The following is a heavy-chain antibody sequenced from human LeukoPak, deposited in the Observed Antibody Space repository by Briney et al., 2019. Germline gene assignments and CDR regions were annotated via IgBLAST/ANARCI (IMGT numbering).Heavy chain of an antibody. CDR2: IRYDGSNK. V-gene: IGHV3-30*02. CDR1: GFTFSSYG. CDR3: ARWYCTTTNCYYDY. D-gene: IGHD2-2*01. J-gene: IGHJ4*02. Sequence: PGGSLRLSCAASGFTFSSYGMHWVRQAPGKGLEWVAFIRYDGSNKYYADSVKGRFTISRDNSKNTLYLQMNSLRAEDTAVYYCARWYCTTTNCYYDYWGQGTLVTVSS.